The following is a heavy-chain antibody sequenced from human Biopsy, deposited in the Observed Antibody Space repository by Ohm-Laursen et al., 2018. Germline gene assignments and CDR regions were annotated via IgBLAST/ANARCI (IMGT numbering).Heavy chain of an antibody. Sequence: TLSLTCFVYGESFNGYYWSWIRQTPGKGLEWIGEINHSGRTNYNPSLKSRVTISVDTSKNQFSLKVRSVTAADTAVYYCVRGVDYYDPYLYYALDVWGQGTTVTVSS. J-gene: IGHJ6*02. CDR2: INHSGRT. CDR1: GESFNGYY. CDR3: VRGVDYYDPYLYYALDV. D-gene: IGHD3-22*01. V-gene: IGHV4-34*01.